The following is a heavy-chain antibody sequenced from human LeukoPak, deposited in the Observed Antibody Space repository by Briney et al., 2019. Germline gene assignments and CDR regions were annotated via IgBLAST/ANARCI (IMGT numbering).Heavy chain of an antibody. D-gene: IGHD1-26*01. Sequence: GGSLRLSCAASGFTFSSYAMSWVRQAPGKGLEWVSAISGSGGSTYYADSVKGRFTISRDNSKNTLYLQMNSLRAEDTAVYYCAKDHSIAGAPHYFDYWGQGTLVTVSS. CDR2: ISGSGGST. CDR1: GFTFSSYA. V-gene: IGHV3-23*01. CDR3: AKDHSIAGAPHYFDY. J-gene: IGHJ4*02.